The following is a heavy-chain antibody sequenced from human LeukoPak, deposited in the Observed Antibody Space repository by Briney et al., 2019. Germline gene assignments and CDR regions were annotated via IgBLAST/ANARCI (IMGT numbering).Heavy chain of an antibody. CDR2: IRSKANSYAT. J-gene: IGHJ4*02. Sequence: PGGTLRLSCAASGFTFSGSAMHWVRQASGKGLEWVGRIRSKANSYATAYAASVKGRFTISRDDSKNTAYLQMNSLKTEDTAVYYCTRLYGDFDYWGQGTLVTVSS. CDR1: GFTFSGSA. D-gene: IGHD4-17*01. CDR3: TRLYGDFDY. V-gene: IGHV3-73*01.